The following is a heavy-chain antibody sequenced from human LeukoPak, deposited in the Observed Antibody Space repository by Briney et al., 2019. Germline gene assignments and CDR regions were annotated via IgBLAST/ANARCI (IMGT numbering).Heavy chain of an antibody. Sequence: SETLSLTCTVSGGSISSYYWGWIRQPPGKGLEWIGSIYHTGSTRDSPSLKSRVTISVDGSKNQFSLNLGSVTAADTAVYYCARWDLVKGAFDSWGQGTLVTVSS. CDR2: IYHTGST. J-gene: IGHJ4*02. D-gene: IGHD1-26*01. CDR1: GGSISSYY. V-gene: IGHV4-59*01. CDR3: ARWDLVKGAFDS.